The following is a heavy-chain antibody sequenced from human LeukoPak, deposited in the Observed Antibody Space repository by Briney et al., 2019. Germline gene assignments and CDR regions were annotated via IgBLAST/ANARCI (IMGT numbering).Heavy chain of an antibody. Sequence: PSETLSLTCTVSGGSINTYYWSWLRQPPGKGLEWIGYIYYSGSTNYNPSLKSRVTISVDTSKNQFSLQLTSVTAADTAVYYCARDRREDYFDYWGQGTLVTVSS. D-gene: IGHD1-26*01. J-gene: IGHJ4*02. CDR3: ARDRREDYFDY. CDR2: IYYSGST. V-gene: IGHV4-59*01. CDR1: GGSINTYY.